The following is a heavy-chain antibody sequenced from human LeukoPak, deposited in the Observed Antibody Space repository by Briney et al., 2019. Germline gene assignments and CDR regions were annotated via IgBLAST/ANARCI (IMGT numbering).Heavy chain of an antibody. Sequence: GGSLRLSCAAPGFTFSSYGMHWVRQAPGKGLEWVAVISYDGSNKYYADSVKGRFTISRDNSKNTLYLQMNSLRAEDMAVYYCAKDTPSYCSSTSCLHYWGQGTLVTVSS. J-gene: IGHJ4*02. CDR1: GFTFSSYG. CDR2: ISYDGSNK. CDR3: AKDTPSYCSSTSCLHY. V-gene: IGHV3-30*18. D-gene: IGHD2-2*01.